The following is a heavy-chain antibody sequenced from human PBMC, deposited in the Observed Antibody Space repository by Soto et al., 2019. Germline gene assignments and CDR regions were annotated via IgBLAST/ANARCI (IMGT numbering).Heavy chain of an antibody. V-gene: IGHV3-33*01. CDR2: IWYDGSNK. Sequence: GGSLRLSCAASGFTFSSYGMHWVRQAPGKGLEWVAVIWYDGSNKYYADSVKGRFTISRDNSKNTLYLQMNSLRAEDTAVYYCARGGVPAALYYYYGMDVWGQGTTVTVSS. J-gene: IGHJ6*02. CDR3: ARGGVPAALYYYYGMDV. CDR1: GFTFSSYG. D-gene: IGHD2-2*01.